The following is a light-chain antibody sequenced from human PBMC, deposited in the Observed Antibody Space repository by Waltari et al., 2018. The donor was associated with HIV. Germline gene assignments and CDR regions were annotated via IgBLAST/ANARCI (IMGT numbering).Light chain of an antibody. CDR1: RTVTSNY. CDR2: GAS. V-gene: IGKV3D-20*02. CDR3: LQWSNWPLT. Sequence: EIVLTQSPGTLSVSPGERITLSCRASRTVTSNYLAWYQQRPGQSPRLLIYGASSRATAVPDKFSGSGSGTDFTLTISSLEPEDFAFYYCLQWSNWPLTFGPGTRVDVK. J-gene: IGKJ3*01.